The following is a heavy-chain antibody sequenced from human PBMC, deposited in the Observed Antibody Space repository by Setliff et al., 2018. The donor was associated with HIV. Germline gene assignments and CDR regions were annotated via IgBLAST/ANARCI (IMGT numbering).Heavy chain of an antibody. CDR2: IIPISGTA. J-gene: IGHJ1*01. D-gene: IGHD1-26*01. Sequence: ASVKVSCKASGGNFKNYILAWVRQAPGQGLEWMGGIIPISGTANYAQKFQGRVTITADESTNTAFMELTSLRSEDTAVYYCARSPLVESNVFPGTRQYFQHWGQG. CDR3: ARSPLVESNVFPGTRQYFQH. CDR1: GGNFKNYI. V-gene: IGHV1-69*13.